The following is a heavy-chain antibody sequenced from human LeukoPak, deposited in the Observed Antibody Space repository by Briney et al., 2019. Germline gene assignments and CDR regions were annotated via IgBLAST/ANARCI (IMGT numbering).Heavy chain of an antibody. Sequence: ASVKVSCKASGYTFTSYFMHWVRQAPGQGLEWMGIINPSGGSTSYAQKFQGRVTTTRDTSTSTVYMELSSLRSEDTAVYYCASCTTGYSSGRGLNYWGQGTLVTVSS. D-gene: IGHD6-19*01. V-gene: IGHV1-46*01. CDR2: INPSGGST. CDR3: ASCTTGYSSGRGLNY. CDR1: GYTFTSYF. J-gene: IGHJ4*02.